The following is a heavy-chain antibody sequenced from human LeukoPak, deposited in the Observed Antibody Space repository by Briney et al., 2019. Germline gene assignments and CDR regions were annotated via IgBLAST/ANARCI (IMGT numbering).Heavy chain of an antibody. J-gene: IGHJ4*02. D-gene: IGHD3-22*01. V-gene: IGHV3-21*04. CDR2: ISSVKTNV. CDR3: ARASEGYYDSSGYPPKEEASISY. CDR1: GFIFSSYS. Sequence: PGGSLRLSCAASGFIFSSYSMNWVRQAPGKGLEWVSSISSVKTNVYYADSVKGRFTISRDNAKNSLYLQMNSLRAEDTAVYYCARASEGYYDSSGYPPKEEASISYWGQGTLVTVSS.